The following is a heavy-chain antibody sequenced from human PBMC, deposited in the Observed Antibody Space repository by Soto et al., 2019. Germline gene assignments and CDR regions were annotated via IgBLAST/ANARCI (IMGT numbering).Heavy chain of an antibody. CDR1: GYTFTSYG. CDR3: ARGQYYYDSSGYWDY. D-gene: IGHD3-22*01. CDR2: ISAYNGNT. J-gene: IGHJ4*02. V-gene: IGHV1-18*01. Sequence: ASVKVSCKASGYTFTSYGISWVRQAPGQGLEWMGWISAYNGNTNYAQKLQGRVTMTTDTSTSTAYMELRSLRSDDTAVYYCARGQYYYDSSGYWDYWGQGTLVTVSS.